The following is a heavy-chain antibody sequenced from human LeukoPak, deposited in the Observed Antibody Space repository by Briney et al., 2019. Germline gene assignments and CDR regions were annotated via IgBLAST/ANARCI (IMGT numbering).Heavy chain of an antibody. CDR2: INYSGST. J-gene: IGHJ4*02. CDR3: ARVRLEGKHFDY. Sequence: SETLSLTCTVSGGSISSYYWSWIRQPPGKGLEWIGYINYSGSTNYNPSLKSRVTISVDTSKNQFSLKLSSVTAADTAVYYCARVRLEGKHFDYWGQGTLVTVSS. D-gene: IGHD6-6*01. CDR1: GGSISSYY. V-gene: IGHV4-59*12.